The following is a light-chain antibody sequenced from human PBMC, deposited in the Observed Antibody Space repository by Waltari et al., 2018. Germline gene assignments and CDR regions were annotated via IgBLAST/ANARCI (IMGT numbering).Light chain of an antibody. CDR3: AAWDDVLSGVV. V-gene: IGLV1-47*01. J-gene: IGLJ2*01. CDR2: RDN. CDR1: TPTTGSNY. Sequence: QPVLIQPPSASGTPGQRVTISCSGSTPTTGSNYVYLYQQVPGTAPKLLMYRDNWRPSWVPDRFSGSKSGTSASLAISGVRSEDEADYHCAAWDDVLSGVVFGGGTKLIVL.